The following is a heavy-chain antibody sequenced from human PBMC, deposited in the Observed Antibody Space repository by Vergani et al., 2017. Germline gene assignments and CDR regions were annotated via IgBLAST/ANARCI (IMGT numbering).Heavy chain of an antibody. CDR1: GYSFTSYW. J-gene: IGHJ5*02. V-gene: IGHV5-51*01. Sequence: EVQLVQSGAEVKKPGESLKISCKGSGYSFTSYWIGGVRQMPGKGLEWMGIIYPGDSDTRYSPSFQGQVTISADKSISTAYLQWSSLKASDTAMYYCARSAIFGVVINNWFDPWGQGTLVTVSS. D-gene: IGHD3-3*01. CDR2: IYPGDSDT. CDR3: ARSAIFGVVINNWFDP.